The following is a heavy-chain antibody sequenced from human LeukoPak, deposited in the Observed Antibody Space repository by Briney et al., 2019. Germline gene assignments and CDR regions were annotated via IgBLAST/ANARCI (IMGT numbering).Heavy chain of an antibody. Sequence: SGPALVKPTQTLTLTCTFSGFSLRTSGMCLSSIRKPPGKALEWLAHINWDDYTYYNTSLKARLTISKDTSKNQVVLTMTNMDPVDTATYYCARIHRYGPAGYYGMDVWGQGTTVTVSS. CDR3: ARIHRYGPAGYYGMDV. V-gene: IGHV2-70*01. CDR2: INWDDYT. D-gene: IGHD5-18*01. J-gene: IGHJ6*02. CDR1: GFSLRTSGMC.